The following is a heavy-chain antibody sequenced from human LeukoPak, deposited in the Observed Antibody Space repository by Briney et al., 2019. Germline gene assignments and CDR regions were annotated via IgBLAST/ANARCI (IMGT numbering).Heavy chain of an antibody. Sequence: SETLSLTCIVSGGSISSSIYYWAWVRQPPGKGLEWIGTVFYNGATQYSPSLRSRVTISIDTSTNQFSLKLTSVTAADTALYYCAREDVTRYYYGSGSPFAYWGQGTLVTVSS. V-gene: IGHV4-39*07. CDR2: VFYNGAT. CDR3: AREDVTRYYYGSGSPFAY. D-gene: IGHD3-10*01. J-gene: IGHJ4*02. CDR1: GGSISSSIYY.